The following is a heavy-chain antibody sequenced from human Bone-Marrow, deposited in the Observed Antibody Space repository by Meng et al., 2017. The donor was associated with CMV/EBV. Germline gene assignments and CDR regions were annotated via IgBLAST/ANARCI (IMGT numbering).Heavy chain of an antibody. V-gene: IGHV1-69*05. Sequence: AVKVSCKASGGTFSSYAISWVRQATGQGLEWMGGIIPIFGTANYAQKFQGRVTITTDESTSTAYMELSSLRSEDTAVYYCASPLSGSPYYYYYGMDVWGQGTTVTVSS. D-gene: IGHD2/OR15-2a*01. CDR1: GGTFSSYA. CDR2: IIPIFGTA. CDR3: ASPLSGSPYYYYYGMDV. J-gene: IGHJ6*02.